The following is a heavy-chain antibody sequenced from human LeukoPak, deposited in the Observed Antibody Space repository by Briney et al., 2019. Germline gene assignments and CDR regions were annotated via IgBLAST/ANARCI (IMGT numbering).Heavy chain of an antibody. CDR3: VRDNAAADGALDY. V-gene: IGHV3-33*01. CDR1: GFTFSSHG. J-gene: IGHJ4*02. CDR2: IWYDGSHR. Sequence: QPGRSLRLSCVASGFTFSSHGMHWVRQAPGKGLEWVAVIWYDGSHRYYPDSVKGRFTISRDDSKNTLFLQMDSLRVDDTAVYYRVRDNAAADGALDYWGQGSLVTVSS. D-gene: IGHD5-24*01.